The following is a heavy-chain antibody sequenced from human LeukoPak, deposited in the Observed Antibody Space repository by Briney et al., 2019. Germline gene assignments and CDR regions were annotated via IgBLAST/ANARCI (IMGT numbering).Heavy chain of an antibody. V-gene: IGHV3-11*01. J-gene: IGHJ4*02. CDR3: ARAGLGGHYIDY. CDR2: VSGSDENK. CDR1: GFTFSDYY. D-gene: IGHD2-15*01. Sequence: GGSLRLSCAASGFTFSDYYMTWIRQAPGQGLEWISYVSGSDENKYYAGSVRGRFAISRDNAEESLFLQMSNMRAEDTAVYYCARAGLGGHYIDYWGQGTLVTVSS.